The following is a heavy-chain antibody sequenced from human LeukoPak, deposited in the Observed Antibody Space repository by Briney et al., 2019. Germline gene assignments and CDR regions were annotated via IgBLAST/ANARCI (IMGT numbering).Heavy chain of an antibody. Sequence: GGSLRPSCAASGFTFSSYGMHWVRQAPGKGPMWVAVIRYGGSNKNYGDSVKGRFTISRDNSKHTLYLQMNRLRAEDTAVYYCARGQPPSYYDMDVWGQATTVSVSS. CDR2: IRYGGSNK. V-gene: IGHV3-33*01. D-gene: IGHD6-13*01. CDR3: ARGQPPSYYDMDV. CDR1: GFTFSSYG. J-gene: IGHJ6*02.